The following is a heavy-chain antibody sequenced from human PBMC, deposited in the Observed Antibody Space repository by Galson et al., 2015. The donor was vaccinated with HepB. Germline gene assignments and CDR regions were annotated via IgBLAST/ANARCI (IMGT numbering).Heavy chain of an antibody. Sequence: SLRLSCAASGFTFSSYAMHWVRQAPGKGLEWVAVISYDGSNKYYADSVKGRFTISRDNSKNTLYLQMNSLRAEDTAVYYCARILGAAAAWGQGTLVTVSS. CDR3: ARILGAAAA. D-gene: IGHD6-13*01. V-gene: IGHV3-30*04. CDR2: ISYDGSNK. CDR1: GFTFSSYA. J-gene: IGHJ5*02.